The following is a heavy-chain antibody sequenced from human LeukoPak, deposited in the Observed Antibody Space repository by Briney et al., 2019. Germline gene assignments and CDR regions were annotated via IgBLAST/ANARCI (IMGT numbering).Heavy chain of an antibody. V-gene: IGHV3-66*01. CDR3: ARAFRYDYGMDV. CDR1: GFTFSSYA. J-gene: IGHJ6*02. D-gene: IGHD2/OR15-2a*01. CDR2: IYSGGST. Sequence: PGGSLRLSCAASGFTFSSYAMSWVRQAPGKGLEWVSVIYSGGSTYYADSVKGRFTISRDNSKNTLYLQMNSLRAEDTAVYYCARAFRYDYGMDVWGQGTTVTVSS.